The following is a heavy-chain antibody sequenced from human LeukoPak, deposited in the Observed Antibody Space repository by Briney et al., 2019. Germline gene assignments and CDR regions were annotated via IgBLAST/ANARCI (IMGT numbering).Heavy chain of an antibody. J-gene: IGHJ5*02. V-gene: IGHV1-18*01. D-gene: IGHD7-27*01. Sequence: ASVKVSCKASGYIFSNYGITWVRQAPGHGLEWMGWISSGGNTNYAPKFQDRATMTTDTSTSTAYMELRSLRFDDTAVYYCARDFAWGSGGAPIDDNWLDPWGQGTLVTVSS. CDR1: GYIFSNYG. CDR2: ISSGGNT. CDR3: ARDFAWGSGGAPIDDNWLDP.